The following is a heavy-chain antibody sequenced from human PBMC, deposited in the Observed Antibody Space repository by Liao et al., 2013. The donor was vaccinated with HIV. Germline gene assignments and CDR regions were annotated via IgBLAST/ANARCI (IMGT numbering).Heavy chain of an antibody. CDR1: GGSVSSGGFS. Sequence: QLQLQESGSGLVKPSQTLSLTCAVSGGSVSSGGFSWSWIRQPRGKALEWIGYIFQTGDTYYNPSLQGRVTISIDRSKNQFSLKLTSVTAADTAVYYCARAADSGSGIYVDNWGPGKLVTVSS. CDR2: IFQTGDT. CDR3: ARAADSGSGIYVDN. J-gene: IGHJ4*02. D-gene: IGHD3-10*01. V-gene: IGHV4-30-2*01.